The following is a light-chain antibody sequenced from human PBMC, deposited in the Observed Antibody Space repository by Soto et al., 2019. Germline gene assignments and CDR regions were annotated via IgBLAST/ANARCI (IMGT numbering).Light chain of an antibody. CDR1: QSISSW. Sequence: DIQMTQSPSTLSASVGDRVTITCRASQSISSWLAWYQQKPGKAPKLLIYDASSLESGVPSRFSGSGSWKEFGRAMCRVRADAFATYICQEYNRYSVRLGEGTKVDIK. CDR2: DAS. J-gene: IGKJ1*01. CDR3: QEYNRYSVR. V-gene: IGKV1-5*01.